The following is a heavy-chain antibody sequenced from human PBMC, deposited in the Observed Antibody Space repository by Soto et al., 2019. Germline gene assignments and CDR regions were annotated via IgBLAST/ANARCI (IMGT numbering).Heavy chain of an antibody. CDR1: GFTFSSYW. Sequence: EVQLVESGGGLVQPGGSLRLSCAASGFTFSSYWMSWVRQAPGKGLEWVANIKQDGSEKYYVDSVKGRFTISRDNAKNSLYLKMNSLRAEDTAVYYCARATYYDFGSGYSSDAFDIWGQGTMVTVSS. D-gene: IGHD3-3*01. V-gene: IGHV3-7*01. CDR2: IKQDGSEK. J-gene: IGHJ3*02. CDR3: ARATYYDFGSGYSSDAFDI.